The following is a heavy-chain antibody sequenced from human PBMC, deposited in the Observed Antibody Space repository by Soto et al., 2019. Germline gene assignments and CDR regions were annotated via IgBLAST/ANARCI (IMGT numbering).Heavy chain of an antibody. CDR1: GYSISSGYY. J-gene: IGHJ5*02. V-gene: IGHV4-38-2*01. D-gene: IGHD2-2*01. Sequence: SETLSLTCAVSGYSISSGYYWGWIRQPPGKGLEWIGSIYYSGSTYYNPSLKSRVTISVDTSKNQFSLKLSSVTAADTAVYYCARPSCSTSCYHEGNWFDPWGQGTLVTVSS. CDR3: ARPSCSTSCYHEGNWFDP. CDR2: IYYSGST.